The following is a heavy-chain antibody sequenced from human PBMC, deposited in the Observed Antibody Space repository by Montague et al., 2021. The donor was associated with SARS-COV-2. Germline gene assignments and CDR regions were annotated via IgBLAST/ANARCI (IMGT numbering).Heavy chain of an antibody. CDR2: IYHSGTT. Sequence: SLRLSCAASGFSFRNYGMNWVRQPPGKGLEWIGEIYHSGTTNYNPSLQSRVTISVDKSRNHLSLNLRSVTAADTAVYYCVRDGGNWYYFDYWGQGALVTVSS. CDR1: GFSFRNYG. D-gene: IGHD3-16*01. J-gene: IGHJ4*02. V-gene: IGHV4-4*02. CDR3: VRDGGNWYYFDY.